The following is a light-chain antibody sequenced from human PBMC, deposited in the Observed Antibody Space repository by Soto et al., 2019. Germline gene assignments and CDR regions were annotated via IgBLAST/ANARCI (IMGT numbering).Light chain of an antibody. J-gene: IGLJ2*01. CDR2: EVR. CDR1: SSDDGSYNY. Sequence: QSALTQPASVSGSPGQSITISCTGTSSDDGSYNYVSWYQQHPGKAPKLMIYEVRNRPSGVSDRFSGSKSGKTASLTIFGLQAEDEADYYWSSYTTSTTQVFGGGTKLTVL. V-gene: IGLV2-14*01. CDR3: SSYTTSTTQV.